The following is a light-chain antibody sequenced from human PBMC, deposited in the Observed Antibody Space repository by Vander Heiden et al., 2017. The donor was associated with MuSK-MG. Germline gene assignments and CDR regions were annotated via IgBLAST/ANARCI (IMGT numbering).Light chain of an antibody. J-gene: IGKJ4*01. V-gene: IGKV3-11*01. CDR2: DAS. CDR3: QQRSNKLT. CDR1: QSVSSY. Sequence: IVLTQSPATLSLSPGARATLSCRASQSVSSYLAWYQQKPGQAPRLLIYDASNRATGIPARFSGSGSGTDFTLTISSLEPEDFAVYYCQQRSNKLTFGGGTKVEIK.